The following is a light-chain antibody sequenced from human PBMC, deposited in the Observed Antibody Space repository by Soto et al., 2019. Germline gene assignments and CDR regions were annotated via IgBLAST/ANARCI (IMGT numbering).Light chain of an antibody. CDR1: SGSVSSSYY. J-gene: IGLJ3*02. CDR2: STN. CDR3: VLYMGSGLWV. V-gene: IGLV8-61*01. Sequence: QTVVTQEPSFSVSPGGTVTLTCGLSSGSVSSSYYPSWYQQTPGQAPRTLIYSTNIRSSGVPDRFSGSILGNKAALTITGAQADDESAYYCVLYMGSGLWVFGGGTKLTVL.